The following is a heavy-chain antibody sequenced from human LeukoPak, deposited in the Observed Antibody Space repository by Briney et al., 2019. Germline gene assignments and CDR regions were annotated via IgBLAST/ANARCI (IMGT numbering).Heavy chain of an antibody. CDR3: AREDSSSWAIDF. Sequence: ASVKVSCKASGYTFTDFFIHWVRQAPGQGLEWMGWINPNSGGTNCAQNFQGRVTMTRDTSISTAYMEVSSLRSDDTAVYYCAREDSSSWAIDFWGQGTLVTVSS. CDR1: GYTFTDFF. D-gene: IGHD6-6*01. V-gene: IGHV1-2*02. CDR2: INPNSGGT. J-gene: IGHJ4*02.